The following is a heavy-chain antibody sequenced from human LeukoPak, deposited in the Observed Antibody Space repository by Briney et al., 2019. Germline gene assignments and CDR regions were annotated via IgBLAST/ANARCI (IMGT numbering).Heavy chain of an antibody. CDR2: IYYSGST. J-gene: IGHJ4*02. Sequence: SETLSLTCTVSGGSISSYYWSWIRQPPGKGLEWIGYIYYSGSTNYNPSLKSRVTISVDTSKNQFSLKLSSVTAADTAVYYCARARYGDYSYYFDYWGQGTLVTVSS. D-gene: IGHD4-17*01. V-gene: IGHV4-59*01. CDR3: ARARYGDYSYYFDY. CDR1: GGSISSYY.